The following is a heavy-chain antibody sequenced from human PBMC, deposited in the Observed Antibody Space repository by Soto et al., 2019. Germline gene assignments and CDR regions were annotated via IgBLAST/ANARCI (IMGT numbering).Heavy chain of an antibody. V-gene: IGHV3-53*01. Sequence: HPGGSLRLSCAASGFTVSSNYMSWVRQAPGKGLEWVSVIYSGGSTYYADSVKGRFTISRDNSKNTLYLRMNSLRAEDTAVYYCARDFYDSTIEKWGQGTLVTVSP. CDR1: GFTVSSNY. CDR3: ARDFYDSTIEK. CDR2: IYSGGST. J-gene: IGHJ4*02. D-gene: IGHD3-22*01.